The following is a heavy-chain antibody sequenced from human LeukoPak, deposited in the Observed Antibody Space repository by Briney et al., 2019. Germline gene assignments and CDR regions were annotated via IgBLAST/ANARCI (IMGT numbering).Heavy chain of an antibody. D-gene: IGHD3-22*01. V-gene: IGHV3-48*03. CDR3: ARPTDYYEGYSMDV. Sequence: SGGSLRLSCAASGFTFSSYEMNWVRQAPGKGLEWVSYISSSGSTIYYADSVKGRFTISRDNAKNSLYLQMNSLRAEDTAVYYCARPTDYYEGYSMDVWGQGTTVTVSS. CDR2: ISSSGSTI. CDR1: GFTFSSYE. J-gene: IGHJ6*02.